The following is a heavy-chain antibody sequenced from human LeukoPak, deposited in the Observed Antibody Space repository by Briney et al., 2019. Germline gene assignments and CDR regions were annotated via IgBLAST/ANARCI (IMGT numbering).Heavy chain of an antibody. V-gene: IGHV1-69*06. CDR2: IIPIFGTA. CDR3: ARRAGAYSHPYDY. Sequence: SVKVSCKASGGTFSNYAISWVRQAPGQGLEWMGGIIPIFGTANYAQKFRGRVTITADKSTRTAYMELSSLRSEDTAVYYCARRAGAYSHPYDYWGQGTLVTVSS. D-gene: IGHD4/OR15-4a*01. J-gene: IGHJ4*02. CDR1: GGTFSNYA.